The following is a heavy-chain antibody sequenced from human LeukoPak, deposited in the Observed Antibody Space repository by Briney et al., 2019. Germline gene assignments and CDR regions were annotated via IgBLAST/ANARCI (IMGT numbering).Heavy chain of an antibody. D-gene: IGHD3-10*01. V-gene: IGHV1-69*05. CDR1: GGTFSSYA. CDR3: ASLGRGAFDI. Sequence: ASVKVSCKASGGTFSSYAISWVRQAPGQGLEWMGGIIPIFGTANYAQKFQGRVTITTDESTSTAYMELSSLRSEDTAVYYCASLGRGAFDIWGQGTMVTVSS. CDR2: IIPIFGTA. J-gene: IGHJ3*02.